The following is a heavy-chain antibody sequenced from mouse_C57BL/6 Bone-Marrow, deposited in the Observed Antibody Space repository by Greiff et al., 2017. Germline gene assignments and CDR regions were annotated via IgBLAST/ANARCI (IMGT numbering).Heavy chain of an antibody. CDR2: INYDGSST. V-gene: IGHV5-16*01. D-gene: IGHD1-1*01. CDR3: ARDNYGSNYAMDY. Sequence: EVMLVESEGGLVQPGRSMKLSCTASGFTFSDYYMAWVRQVPEKGLEWVANINYDGSSTYYLDSLKSRFIISRDNAKNILYLQMSSLKSEDTATYYCARDNYGSNYAMDYWGQGTSVTVSS. J-gene: IGHJ4*01. CDR1: GFTFSDYY.